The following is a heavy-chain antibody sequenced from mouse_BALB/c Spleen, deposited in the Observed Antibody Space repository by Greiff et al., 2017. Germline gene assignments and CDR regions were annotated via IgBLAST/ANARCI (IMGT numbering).Heavy chain of an antibody. V-gene: IGHV1-9*01. CDR3: ARGGYYYGPFAY. CDR1: GYTFSSYW. J-gene: IGHJ3*01. Sequence: QVQLKQSGAELMKPGASVKISCKATGYTFSSYWIEWVKQRPGHGLEWIGEILPGSGSTNYNEKFKGKATFTADTSSNTAYMQLSSLTSEDSAVYYCARGGYYYGPFAYWGQGTLVTVSA. CDR2: ILPGSGST. D-gene: IGHD1-1*01.